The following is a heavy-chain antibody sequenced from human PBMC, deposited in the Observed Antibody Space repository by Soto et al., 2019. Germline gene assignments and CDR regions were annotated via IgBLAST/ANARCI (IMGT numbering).Heavy chain of an antibody. V-gene: IGHV1-58*01. CDR2: IVVGSGNT. CDR1: GFTFTSSA. CDR3: AAGFYYDSSGYFYYYYGMDV. Sequence: GSSGKVSCKAPGFTFTSSAVQWVRQARGQRLAWIGWIVVGSGNTNYAQKFQERVTITRDMSTSTAYMELSSLRSEDTAVYYCAAGFYYDSSGYFYYYYGMDVWGQGTTVTVSS. D-gene: IGHD3-22*01. J-gene: IGHJ6*02.